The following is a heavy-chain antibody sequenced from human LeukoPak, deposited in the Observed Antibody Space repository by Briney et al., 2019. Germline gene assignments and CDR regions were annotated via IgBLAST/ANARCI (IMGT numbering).Heavy chain of an antibody. D-gene: IGHD3-22*01. CDR1: GFTFSSYA. J-gene: IGHJ3*02. CDR2: ISGSGGST. CDR3: AKDLSEYYDSSDAFDI. V-gene: IGHV3-23*01. Sequence: GGSLRLSCAASGFTFSSYAMSWVRQAPGKGLEWVSAISGSGGSTYYADSVKGRFTISRDNSKNTLYLQMNSLRAEDTAVYYCAKDLSEYYDSSDAFDIWGQGTMVTVSS.